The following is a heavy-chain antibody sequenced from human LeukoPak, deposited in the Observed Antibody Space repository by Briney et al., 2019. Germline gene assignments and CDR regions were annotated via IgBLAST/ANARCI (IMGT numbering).Heavy chain of an antibody. D-gene: IGHD1-26*01. V-gene: IGHV1-24*01. CDR2: FDPEDGET. CDR1: GYTLTELS. CDR3: ATPYSGSPADYYCGMDV. J-gene: IGHJ6*02. Sequence: ASVKVSCKVSGYTLTELSMHWVRQAPGKGLEWMGGFDPEDGETIYAQKFQGRVTMTEDTSTDTAYMELSSLRSEDTAVYYCATPYSGSPADYYCGMDVWGQGTTVTVSS.